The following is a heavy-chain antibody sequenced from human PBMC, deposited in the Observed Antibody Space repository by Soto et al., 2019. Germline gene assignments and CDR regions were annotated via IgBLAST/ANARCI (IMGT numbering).Heavy chain of an antibody. CDR1: GYTFTSYG. J-gene: IGHJ6*02. CDR2: ISAYNGNT. CDR3: ARALVDFWSGYTGMDV. V-gene: IGHV1-18*04. Sequence: ASVKVSCKASGYTFTSYGISWVRQAPGQGLEWMGWISAYNGNTNYAQKLQGRVTMTTDTSTSTAYMELRSLRSDDTTVYYCARALVDFWSGYTGMDVWGQGTTVTVSS. D-gene: IGHD3-3*01.